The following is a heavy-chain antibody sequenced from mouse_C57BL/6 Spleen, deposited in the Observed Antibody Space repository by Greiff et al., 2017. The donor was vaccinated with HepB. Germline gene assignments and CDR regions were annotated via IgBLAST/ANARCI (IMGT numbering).Heavy chain of an antibody. J-gene: IGHJ2*01. Sequence: VKLQESGAELVKPGASVKMSCKASGYTFTSYWITWVKQRPGQGLEWIGDIYPGSGSTNYNEKFKSKATLTVDTSSSTAYMQLSSLTSEDSAVYYCARRPDGYYQYYFDYWGQGTTLTVSS. V-gene: IGHV1-55*01. CDR1: GYTFTSYW. CDR3: ARRPDGYYQYYFDY. D-gene: IGHD2-3*01. CDR2: IYPGSGST.